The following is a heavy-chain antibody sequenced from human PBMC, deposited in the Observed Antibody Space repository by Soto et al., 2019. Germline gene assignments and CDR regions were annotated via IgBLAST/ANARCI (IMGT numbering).Heavy chain of an antibody. J-gene: IGHJ6*02. CDR3: ARRTIAAAGTYHYGMAV. Sequence: GESLKISCKGSGYSFTSYWISWVRQMPGKGLEWMGRIDPSDSYTNYSPSFQGHVTISADKSISIAYLQWSSLKASDTSMYYCARRTIAAAGTYHYGMAVWGQGTTVTVSS. D-gene: IGHD6-13*01. V-gene: IGHV5-10-1*01. CDR2: IDPSDSYT. CDR1: GYSFTSYW.